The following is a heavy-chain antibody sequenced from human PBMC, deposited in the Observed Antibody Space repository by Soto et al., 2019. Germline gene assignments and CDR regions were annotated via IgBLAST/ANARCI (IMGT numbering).Heavy chain of an antibody. CDR3: AKQRVRIAASGMDV. CDR1: GFTFSSYG. J-gene: IGHJ6*02. D-gene: IGHD6-6*01. CDR2: ISYDGSNK. V-gene: IGHV3-30*18. Sequence: QVQLVESGGGVVQPGRSLRLSCAASGFTFSSYGMHWVRQAPGKGLEWVAVISYDGSNKYYADSVKGRFTISRDNSKNTLYLQMNSLRAEDTAVYYCAKQRVRIAASGMDVWGQGTTVTVSS.